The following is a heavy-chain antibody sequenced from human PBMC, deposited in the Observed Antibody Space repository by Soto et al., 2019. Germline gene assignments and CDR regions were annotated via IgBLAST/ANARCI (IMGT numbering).Heavy chain of an antibody. CDR3: ARDLVFIFGVVGGYYGMDV. CDR2: INPNRGGT. Sequence: ASVKVSCKASGYTFTGYYLNWVRQAPGQGLEWLGWINPNRGGTNYAQKFQGRVTMTSDTSISTVYMELSRLRSDDTAVYYCARDLVFIFGVVGGYYGMDVWGQGTTVTVSS. V-gene: IGHV1-2*02. J-gene: IGHJ6*02. D-gene: IGHD3-3*01. CDR1: GYTFTGYY.